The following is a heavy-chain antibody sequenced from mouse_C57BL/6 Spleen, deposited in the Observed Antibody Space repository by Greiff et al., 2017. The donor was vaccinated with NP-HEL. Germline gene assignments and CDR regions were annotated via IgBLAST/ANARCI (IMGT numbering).Heavy chain of an antibody. J-gene: IGHJ4*01. Sequence: EVQLQQSGAELVRPGASVKLSCTASGFNIKDDYMHWVKQRPEQGLEWIGWIDPENGDTEYASKFQGKATITADTSSNTAYLQLSSLTSEDTAVYYCTTPVVASYYAMDYWGQGTSVTVSS. CDR2: IDPENGDT. CDR1: GFNIKDDY. V-gene: IGHV14-4*01. CDR3: TTPVVASYYAMDY. D-gene: IGHD1-1*01.